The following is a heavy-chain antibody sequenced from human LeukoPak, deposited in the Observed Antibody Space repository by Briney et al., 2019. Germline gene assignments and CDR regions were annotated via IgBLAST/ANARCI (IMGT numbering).Heavy chain of an antibody. D-gene: IGHD4-11*01. J-gene: IGHJ3*02. V-gene: IGHV3-13*04. CDR2: IGTSGNT. Sequence: GGSLRLSCVASGFTISSYDMHWVRQPTGRGLEWVSAIGTSGNTYYPGSVKGRFTISRESAKNSLYLQMNSLRAGDTAVYYCARETVTNHDAFDIWGQGAMVTVSS. CDR1: GFTISSYD. CDR3: ARETVTNHDAFDI.